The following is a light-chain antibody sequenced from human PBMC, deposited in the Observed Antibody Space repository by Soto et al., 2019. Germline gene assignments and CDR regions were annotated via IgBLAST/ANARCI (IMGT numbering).Light chain of an antibody. CDR3: QQYGTSPRT. CDR1: QSVSSSY. J-gene: IGKJ2*01. CDR2: GAS. V-gene: IGKV3-20*01. Sequence: EIVLTQSPGTLSLSPGERATLFCRASQSVSSSYLAWYQQKPGQAPRLLIYGASSRATGIPDRVSGSGSGTDFTLTISRLEPEDFAVYYCQQYGTSPRTFGQGTKLEIK.